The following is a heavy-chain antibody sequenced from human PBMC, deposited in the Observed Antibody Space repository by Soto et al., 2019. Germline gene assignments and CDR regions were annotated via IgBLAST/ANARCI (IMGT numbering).Heavy chain of an antibody. CDR3: ARDRYYSSGYYPFDY. V-gene: IGHV4-59*01. Sequence: TLSLTCTVSGGSISSYYWSWIRQPPGKGLEWIGYIDYSGSTNYNPSLKSRVTISVDTSKNQFSLKLRSVTAADTAVYYCARDRYYSSGYYPFDYWGQGTLVTVSS. J-gene: IGHJ4*02. CDR1: GGSISSYY. D-gene: IGHD3-22*01. CDR2: IDYSGST.